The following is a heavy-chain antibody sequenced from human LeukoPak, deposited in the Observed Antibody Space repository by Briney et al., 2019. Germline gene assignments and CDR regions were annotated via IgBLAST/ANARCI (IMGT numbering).Heavy chain of an antibody. CDR3: VRAKGEYQLLMRY. J-gene: IGHJ4*02. V-gene: IGHV3-74*01. CDR1: RFTFSNHW. Sequence: GGSLRLSCAASRFTFSNHWMHWVRQAPGRGLVWVSCINSDGSSTTYADSVKGRFTISRDNAKNTLYLQMNSLRAEDTAVYYCVRAKGEYQLLMRYWGQGPLVTVSS. D-gene: IGHD2-2*01. CDR2: INSDGSST.